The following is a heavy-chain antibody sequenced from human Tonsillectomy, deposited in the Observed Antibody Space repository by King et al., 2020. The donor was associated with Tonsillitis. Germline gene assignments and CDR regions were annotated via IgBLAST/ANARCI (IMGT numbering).Heavy chain of an antibody. CDR1: GFDFSNYN. V-gene: IGHV3-21*01. CDR2: INSRSTYL. D-gene: IGHD1-1*01. CDR3: ASQDYNFGTFDL. J-gene: IGHJ4*02. Sequence: VQLVESGGGLVTPGGSLRLSCAASGFDFSNYNMNWVRQAPGKGLEWISSINSRSTYLYYGDSVRGRFTISRDNAKKSLYLQMSSLRAEDTAVYYCASQDYNFGTFDLWGRGTLVAVSS.